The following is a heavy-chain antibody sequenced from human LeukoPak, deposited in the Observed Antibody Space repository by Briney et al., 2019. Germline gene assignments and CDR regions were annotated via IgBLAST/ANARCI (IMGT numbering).Heavy chain of an antibody. Sequence: SETLSLTCTVSGGSISSYYWSWIRQPPGKGLEWIGYIYYSGSTNYNPSLKSRVTIPVDTSKNQFSLKLSSVTAADTAVYYCARDSVGIYGMDVWGQGTTVTVSS. CDR3: ARDSVGIYGMDV. D-gene: IGHD5/OR15-5a*01. CDR2: IYYSGST. V-gene: IGHV4-59*01. J-gene: IGHJ6*02. CDR1: GGSISSYY.